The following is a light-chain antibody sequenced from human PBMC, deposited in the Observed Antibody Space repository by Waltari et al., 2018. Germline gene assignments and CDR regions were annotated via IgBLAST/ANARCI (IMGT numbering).Light chain of an antibody. Sequence: QSALTQPASVSGSPGQSISISCTGTSRDVGVYTYVSWYQQYPGQAPKLMIYEVSNRPSGVSNRSSGSKSDNTASLTISGLQAEDEADYYCSSYTSSSTWVFGGGTKLTVL. V-gene: IGLV2-14*01. CDR3: SSYTSSSTWV. CDR1: SRDVGVYTY. CDR2: EVS. J-gene: IGLJ3*02.